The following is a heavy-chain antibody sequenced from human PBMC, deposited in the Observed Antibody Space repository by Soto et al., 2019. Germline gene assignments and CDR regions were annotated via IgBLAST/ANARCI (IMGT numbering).Heavy chain of an antibody. CDR1: GYTFTTYY. D-gene: IGHD1-26*01. Sequence: GASVKVSCKASGYTFTTYYMHWVRQAPGQGLEWMGWINPNSGGTNYAQKFQGRVTMTRDTSISTAYMELSRLRSDDTAVYYCARDWVGPTIRFDPWGQGTLVTVSS. V-gene: IGHV1-2*02. CDR3: ARDWVGPTIRFDP. CDR2: INPNSGGT. J-gene: IGHJ5*02.